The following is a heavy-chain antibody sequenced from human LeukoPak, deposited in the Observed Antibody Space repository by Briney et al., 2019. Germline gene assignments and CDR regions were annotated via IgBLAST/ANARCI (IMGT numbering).Heavy chain of an antibody. CDR2: IYSGGST. CDR1: GFTFNRYA. J-gene: IGHJ3*02. D-gene: IGHD3-22*01. CDR3: ARREEYYYDSNGAFDI. V-gene: IGHV3-53*01. Sequence: GGSLRLSCAASGFTFNRYAIHWVRQAPGKGLEWVSVIYSGGSTYYADSVKGRFTISRDNSKNTLYLQMNSLRAEDTAVYYCARREEYYYDSNGAFDIWGQGTMVTVSS.